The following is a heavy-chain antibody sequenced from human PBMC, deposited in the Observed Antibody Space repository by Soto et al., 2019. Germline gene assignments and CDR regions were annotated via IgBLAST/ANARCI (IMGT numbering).Heavy chain of an antibody. CDR2: IYYSGST. Sequence: PSETLSLTCTVSGGSISSYYWSWIRQPPGKGLEWIGYIYYSGSTNYNPSLKSRVTISVDTSKNQFSLKLSSVTAADTAVYYCARDPGYSSGWGPFDYWGQGTLVTVS. CDR1: GGSISSYY. V-gene: IGHV4-59*01. CDR3: ARDPGYSSGWGPFDY. D-gene: IGHD6-19*01. J-gene: IGHJ4*02.